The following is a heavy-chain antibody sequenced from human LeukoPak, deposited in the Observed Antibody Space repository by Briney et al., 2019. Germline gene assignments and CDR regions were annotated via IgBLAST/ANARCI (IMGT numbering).Heavy chain of an antibody. J-gene: IGHJ3*02. CDR1: GGSITSVGYY. CDR3: GLQSQDYYDSSGYSGNAFDI. Sequence: SETLSLTCTVSGGSITSVGYYWSWIRQHPGKGLEWIVYIYYSGNTYYNPSLKSRVTISLDTSKNQFSLKLSSVTAADTAVYYCGLQSQDYYDSSGYSGNAFDIWGQGIMVTVSS. CDR2: IYYSGNT. D-gene: IGHD3-22*01. V-gene: IGHV4-31*03.